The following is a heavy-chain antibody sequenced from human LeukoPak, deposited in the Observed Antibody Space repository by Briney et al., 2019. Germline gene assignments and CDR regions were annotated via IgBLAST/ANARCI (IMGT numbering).Heavy chain of an antibody. D-gene: IGHD3-3*01. CDR1: GGSISSYY. CDR2: IYYSGST. CDR3: ARGRRVLRFLEWLSAIFDY. Sequence: TSETLSLTCTVSGGSISSYYWSWIRQPPGKGLEWIGYIYYSGSTNYNPSLKSRVTISVDTSMNQFSLKLSSVTAADTAVYYCARGRRVLRFLEWLSAIFDYWGQGTLVTVSS. V-gene: IGHV4-59*12. J-gene: IGHJ4*02.